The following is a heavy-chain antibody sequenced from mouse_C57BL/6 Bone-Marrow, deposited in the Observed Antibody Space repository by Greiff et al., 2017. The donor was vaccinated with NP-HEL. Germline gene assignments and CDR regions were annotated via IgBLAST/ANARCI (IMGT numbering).Heavy chain of an antibody. Sequence: EVKLVESGGGLVQPGGSMKLSCAASGFTFSDAWMDWVRQSPEKGLEWVAEIRNKANNHATYYAESVKGRFTISRDDSKSSVYLQMNSLRAEDTGIYYCTTGFNYYGSSLDYWGQGTTLTVSS. D-gene: IGHD1-1*01. V-gene: IGHV6-6*01. CDR1: GFTFSDAW. CDR2: IRNKANNHAT. CDR3: TTGFNYYGSSLDY. J-gene: IGHJ2*01.